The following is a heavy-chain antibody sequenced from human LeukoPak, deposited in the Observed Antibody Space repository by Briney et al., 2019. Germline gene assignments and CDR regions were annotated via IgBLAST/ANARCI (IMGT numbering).Heavy chain of an antibody. V-gene: IGHV1-46*03. CDR2: INPSGGST. D-gene: IGHD2-2*01. CDR3: AREGDIVVVPAAMKIRGAFDI. CDR1: GYTFTSYY. Sequence: ASVKVSCKASGYTFTSYYMHWVRQAPGQGLEWMGIINPSGGSTSYAQKFQGRVTMTRDTSTSTVYMELSSLRSEDTAVYYCAREGDIVVVPAAMKIRGAFDIWGQGTMVTVSS. J-gene: IGHJ3*02.